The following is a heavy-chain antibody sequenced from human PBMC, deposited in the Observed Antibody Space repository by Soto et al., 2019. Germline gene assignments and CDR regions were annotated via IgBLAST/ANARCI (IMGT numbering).Heavy chain of an antibody. D-gene: IGHD1-26*01. CDR3: ARGRGELRFDS. CDR1: GGSYRGYY. Sequence: TLSLTCAVYGGSYRGYYWSWTRQTPGKGLEWIGEINHSGDANYNPSLKSRVTISVDTSKNQFSLNLSSVTAADTAVYYCARGRGELRFDSWGQGTLVTVSS. V-gene: IGHV4-34*01. J-gene: IGHJ4*02. CDR2: INHSGDA.